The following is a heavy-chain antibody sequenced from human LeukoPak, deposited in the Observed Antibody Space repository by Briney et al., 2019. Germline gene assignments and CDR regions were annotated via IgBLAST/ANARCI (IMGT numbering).Heavy chain of an antibody. CDR2: IYSGGCT. V-gene: IGHV3-53*01. J-gene: IGHJ4*02. CDR1: GFTVSINY. CDR3: ARVSSSWYGPDY. D-gene: IGHD6-13*01. Sequence: GGSLRLSCAASGFTVSINYMSWVRQAPGKGLEWVSVIYSGGCTYYADSVKGRFTISRDNSKNTLYLQMNSLRVEDTAVYYCARVSSSWYGPDYWGQGTLVTVSS.